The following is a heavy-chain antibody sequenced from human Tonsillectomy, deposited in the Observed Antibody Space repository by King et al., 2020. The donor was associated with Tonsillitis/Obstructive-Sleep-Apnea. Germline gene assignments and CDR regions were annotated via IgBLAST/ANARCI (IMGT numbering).Heavy chain of an antibody. CDR1: GYTFTSYD. J-gene: IGHJ6*03. CDR3: VFPHYYYYYMAV. V-gene: IGHV1-8*01. Sequence: VQLVESGAEVKKPGASVKVSCKASGYTFTSYDIHWVRQATGQGLEWMGWMNPNSGNTAYAQKFQGRVTMTRDTSISTAYMELSSLRSEDTAVYYCVFPHYYYYYMAVWGKGTTVTVSS. CDR2: MNPNSGNT.